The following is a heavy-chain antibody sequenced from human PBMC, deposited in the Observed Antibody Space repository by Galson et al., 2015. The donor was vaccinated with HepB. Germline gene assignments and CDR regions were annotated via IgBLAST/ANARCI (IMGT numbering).Heavy chain of an antibody. CDR1: GVTLSANA. CDR3: ASGSGSLRPYYYGMDV. Sequence: SLRLSCAVSGVTLSANAIHWVRQAPGKGLEWMAVTLVDGNNKYNADAEKGRLTVSRDNSKNTIYMQMNSLRPEDTALYYCASGSGSLRPYYYGMDVWGQGTTVIVSS. V-gene: IGHV3-30-3*01. D-gene: IGHD3-10*01. CDR2: TLVDGNNK. J-gene: IGHJ6*02.